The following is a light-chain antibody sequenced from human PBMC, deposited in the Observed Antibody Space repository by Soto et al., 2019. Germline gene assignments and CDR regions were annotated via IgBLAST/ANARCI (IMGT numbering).Light chain of an antibody. V-gene: IGKV3-20*01. CDR3: HQYGSSPPYT. CDR2: GSS. Sequence: EVVLTQSPGTLSLSPGERATLSCRASQNINNNYLAWYQQRPGQAPRLLLYGSSDRATGIPDRFSGSWSGTDFTLTISRLEPEDFAVYYCHQYGSSPPYTFGQGTKLEI. CDR1: QNINNNY. J-gene: IGKJ2*01.